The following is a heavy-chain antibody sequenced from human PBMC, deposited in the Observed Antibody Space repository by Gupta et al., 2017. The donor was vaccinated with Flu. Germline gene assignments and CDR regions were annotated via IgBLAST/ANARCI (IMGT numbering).Heavy chain of an antibody. CDR3: AKRGGEYYLSDYHFDD. Sequence: EVQLLESGGGIVQPWGSLRLSRATSGFPFKNNAMSWVPQSPGKGLEWVSSISGSGGSIYVADSVKGRFTISRDNSKNTLYLLMDRLTAEDTAVYYCAKRGGEYYLSDYHFDDWGQGILVTVSS. CDR1: GFPFKNNA. CDR2: ISGSGGSI. J-gene: IGHJ4*02. V-gene: IGHV3-23*01. D-gene: IGHD4-17*01.